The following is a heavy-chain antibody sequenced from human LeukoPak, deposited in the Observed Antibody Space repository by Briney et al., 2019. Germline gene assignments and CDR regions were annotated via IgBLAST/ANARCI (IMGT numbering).Heavy chain of an antibody. D-gene: IGHD2-21*01. Sequence: GGSLRLSCAASGFTFSSYAMSWVRQAPGKGLEWVAVISNDGSNIHYGDSVKGRFTISRDNSKNTVWLQMDSLRGDDTAVYYCAKDPYRVIVATGNYLDPWGQGTLVTVSS. CDR2: ISNDGSNI. CDR1: GFTFSSYA. V-gene: IGHV3-30*18. CDR3: AKDPYRVIVATGNYLDP. J-gene: IGHJ5*02.